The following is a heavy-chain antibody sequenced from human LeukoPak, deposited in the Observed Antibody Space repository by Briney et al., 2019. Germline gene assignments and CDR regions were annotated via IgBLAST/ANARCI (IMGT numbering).Heavy chain of an antibody. CDR1: GYTFTGYY. CDR3: ARDIGSSGWPTEDY. Sequence: ASVKVSCKASGYTFTGYYMHWVRQAPGQGLEWMGWVNPNSGGTNYAQKFQGRATMTRDTSISTAYMELSRLRSDDTAVYYCARDIGSSGWPTEDYWGQGTLVTVSS. D-gene: IGHD6-19*01. CDR2: VNPNSGGT. V-gene: IGHV1-2*02. J-gene: IGHJ4*02.